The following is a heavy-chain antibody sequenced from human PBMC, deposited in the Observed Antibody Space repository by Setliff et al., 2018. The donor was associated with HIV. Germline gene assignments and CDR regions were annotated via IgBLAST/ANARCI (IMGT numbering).Heavy chain of an antibody. V-gene: IGHV1-69*13. D-gene: IGHD3-10*01. CDR3: ARLYYYGSGSYPWYFDY. J-gene: IGHJ4*02. CDR2: IIPIYRIA. CDR1: GYSFTDNY. Sequence: SVKVSCKASGYSFTDNYIHWVRQAPGQGLEWMGGIIPIYRIANYAQNFQGRVTITADESTSTAYMELSSLRSEDTAVYYCARLYYYGSGSYPWYFDYWGQGTLVTVSS.